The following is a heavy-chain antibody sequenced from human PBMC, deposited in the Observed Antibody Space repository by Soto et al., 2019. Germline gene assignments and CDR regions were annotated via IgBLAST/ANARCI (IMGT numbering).Heavy chain of an antibody. CDR3: ARTKSPAPFYDATGDFER. J-gene: IGHJ4*02. V-gene: IGHV4-30-4*01. CDR1: GASINNDDYY. Sequence: QVQLKESGPRLVKPSQTLSLTCTVSGASINNDDYYWSWIRQPPGKGLEWIAYIYYSGSTYYKPSLKSRLSISLDPSKNEVSLPLTSVTAADTAVYYCARTKSPAPFYDATGDFERWGQGTLVAVSS. D-gene: IGHD3-22*01. CDR2: IYYSGST.